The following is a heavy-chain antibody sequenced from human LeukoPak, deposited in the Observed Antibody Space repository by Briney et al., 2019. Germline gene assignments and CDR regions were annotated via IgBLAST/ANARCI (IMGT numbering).Heavy chain of an antibody. CDR3: AKGPTIPPHYSTTRNYFETKAHFDY. J-gene: IGHJ4*02. Sequence: PGGSLRLSCVASGFTLSSYGMSWVRQAPGKGLEWVSSISGSGGSTYYADSVKGRFTISRDNSKNSLYLQMNSLRPEDTALYYCAKGPTIPPHYSTTRNYFETKAHFDYWGQGTLVTVSS. CDR1: GFTLSSYG. CDR2: ISGSGGST. V-gene: IGHV3-23*01. D-gene: IGHD1-26*01.